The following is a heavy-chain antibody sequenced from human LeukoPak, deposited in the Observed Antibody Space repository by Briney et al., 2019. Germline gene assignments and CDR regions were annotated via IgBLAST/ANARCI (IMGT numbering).Heavy chain of an antibody. D-gene: IGHD2-2*01. CDR3: ARDCSSTTCYDTPDFDY. V-gene: IGHV3-48*01. Sequence: GGSLRLSCAASGFTFSTYSMNWVRQAPGKGLEWVSYISTSSRIIYYADSVKGRFTISRDNAKNSLYLQMNSLRAEDTAVYFCARDCSSTTCYDTPDFDYWGQGTLVTVSS. J-gene: IGHJ4*02. CDR1: GFTFSTYS. CDR2: ISTSSRII.